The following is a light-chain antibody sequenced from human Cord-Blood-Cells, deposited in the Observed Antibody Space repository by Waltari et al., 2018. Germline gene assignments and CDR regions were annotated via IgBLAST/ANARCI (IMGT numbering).Light chain of an antibody. CDR1: QGISSY. V-gene: IGKV1-8*01. CDR3: QQYYSYPVT. CDR2: AAS. Sequence: AIRMTQPPSSFSASTGDRVTITCRASQGISSYLAWYQHKPGKAPKLLIYAASTLQSGVPSRFSGSGSGADFTLTISCLQSEDFATYYGQQYYSYPVTFGPGTKVDIK. J-gene: IGKJ3*01.